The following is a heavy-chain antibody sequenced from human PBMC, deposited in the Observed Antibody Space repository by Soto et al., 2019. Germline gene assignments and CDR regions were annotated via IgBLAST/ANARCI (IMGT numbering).Heavy chain of an antibody. Sequence: SETLSLTCTVSGGSISSGGYYWSWIRQHPGKGLEWIGYIYYSGSTYYNPSLKRRVTISVDTSKNQFSLKLSSVTAADTAVYYCASLLLTPYYYDSSGYEEFFDFDIWGQATMVTVSS. V-gene: IGHV4-31*03. J-gene: IGHJ3*02. D-gene: IGHD3-22*01. CDR1: GGSISSGGYY. CDR3: ASLLLTPYYYDSSGYEEFFDFDI. CDR2: IYYSGST.